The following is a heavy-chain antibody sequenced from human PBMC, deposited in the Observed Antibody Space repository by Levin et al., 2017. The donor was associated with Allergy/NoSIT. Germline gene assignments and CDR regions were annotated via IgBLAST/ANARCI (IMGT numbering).Heavy chain of an antibody. J-gene: IGHJ4*02. CDR1: GDSLTNSPHY. V-gene: IGHV4-39*02. D-gene: IGHD3-9*01. Sequence: SETLSLTCSVSGDSLTNSPHYWGWIRQAPGTGLEWIANVQYRGNSNYNPSLASRVTLSVDTSKPRLSLNLRSVPGADTAIDYCARHRRTRYGTLAGDYVSYFDYWGQGILVTVSS. CDR3: ARHRRTRYGTLAGDYVSYFDY. CDR2: VQYRGNS.